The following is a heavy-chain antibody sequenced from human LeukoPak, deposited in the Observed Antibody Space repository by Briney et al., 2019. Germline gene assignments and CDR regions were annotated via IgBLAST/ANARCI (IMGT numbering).Heavy chain of an antibody. D-gene: IGHD3-3*01. V-gene: IGHV1-69*13. CDR3: ARDERIRYDFWSGYSPWYFDY. CDR1: GGTFSSYA. J-gene: IGHJ4*02. Sequence: SVKVSCKASGGTFSSYAISWVRQAPGQGLEWMGGIIPIFGTANYAQKFQGRVTITADESTSTAYMELSSLRSEDTAVYYCARDERIRYDFWSGYSPWYFDYWGQGTLVTVSS. CDR2: IIPIFGTA.